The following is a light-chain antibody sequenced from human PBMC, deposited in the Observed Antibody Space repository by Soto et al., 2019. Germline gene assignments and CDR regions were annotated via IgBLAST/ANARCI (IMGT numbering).Light chain of an antibody. J-gene: IGKJ2*01. CDR3: QHYSGWPPV. CDR1: QSVSSN. CDR2: QTS. Sequence: EIVMTQSPVTLSVSPGERATLSCRASQSVSSNLAWYQQKPGQAPRLLIYQTSARATGIPARFSGSGSGTDFTLTISSLQSEDCAVYYCQHYSGWPPVFGQGTKVEIK. V-gene: IGKV3-15*01.